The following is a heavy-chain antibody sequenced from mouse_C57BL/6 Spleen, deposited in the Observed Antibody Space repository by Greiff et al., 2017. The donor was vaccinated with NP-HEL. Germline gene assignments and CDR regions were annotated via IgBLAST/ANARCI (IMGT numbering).Heavy chain of an antibody. J-gene: IGHJ2*01. V-gene: IGHV1-69*01. CDR3: ARSGATGVDY. D-gene: IGHD3-1*01. Sequence: QVQLQQSGAELVMPGASVKLSCKASGYTFTSYWMHWVKQRPGQGLEWIGEIDPSDSYTNYNQKFKGKSTLTVDKSSSTAYMQLSSLTSEDSAVYYCARSGATGVDYWGQGTTLTVSS. CDR2: IDPSDSYT. CDR1: GYTFTSYW.